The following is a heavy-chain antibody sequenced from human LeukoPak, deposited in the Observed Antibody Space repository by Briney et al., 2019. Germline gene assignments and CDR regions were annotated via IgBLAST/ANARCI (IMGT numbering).Heavy chain of an antibody. J-gene: IGHJ6*02. V-gene: IGHV5-51*01. D-gene: IGHD6-6*01. CDR1: GYLFTNYW. CDR3: ARLQSSSSRYYYYYGMDV. Sequence: GGSLQISCKGSGYLFTNYWIAWVRQMPGKGLEWMGIIYPVDSDTRYSPSFQGQVTISADKSISTAYLQWSSLKASDTAMYYCARLQSSSSRYYYYYGMDVWGQGTTVTVSS. CDR2: IYPVDSDT.